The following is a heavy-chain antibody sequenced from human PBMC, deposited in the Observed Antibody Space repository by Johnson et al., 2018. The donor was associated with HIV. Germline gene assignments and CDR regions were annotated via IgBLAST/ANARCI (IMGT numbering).Heavy chain of an antibody. CDR3: AKVGGLRWQTWGAFDI. D-gene: IGHD4-23*01. Sequence: QVQLVESGGGVVQPGRSLRLSCAASGFTFNNYGIHWVRQAPGKGLEWVAGISYDGINKYYADSVKGRFTISRDNSKNTLYLQMNSLGAEDTAVYYCAKVGGLRWQTWGAFDIWGQGTMVTVSS. V-gene: IGHV3-30*18. CDR1: GFTFNNYG. J-gene: IGHJ3*02. CDR2: ISYDGINK.